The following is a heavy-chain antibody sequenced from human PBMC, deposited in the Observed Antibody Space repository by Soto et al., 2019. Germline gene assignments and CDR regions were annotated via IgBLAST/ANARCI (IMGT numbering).Heavy chain of an antibody. D-gene: IGHD6-13*01. CDR3: ARSPRSSPYFDY. V-gene: IGHV5-51*01. Sequence: PGASLKISCQSSGYTFSNFWIGWVRQLPGKGLEWMGIIYPGDHETRYSPSFHGKVTISADRSINTAYLQWNSLEASDTAFYFCARSPRSSPYFDYWGQGALGTVS. CDR2: IYPGDHET. CDR1: GYTFSNFW. J-gene: IGHJ4*02.